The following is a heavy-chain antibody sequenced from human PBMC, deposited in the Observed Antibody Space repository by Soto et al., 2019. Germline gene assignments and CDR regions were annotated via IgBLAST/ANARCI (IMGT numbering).Heavy chain of an antibody. Sequence: SETLSLTCAVYGGSFSGYYWSWIRQPPGKGLEWIGEINHSGSTNYNPSLKSRVTISVDTSKNQFSLKLSSVTAADTAVYYCARGRSKVRGVLTRQRPWFDTWGQGTLVTVSS. V-gene: IGHV4-34*01. D-gene: IGHD3-10*01. CDR1: GGSFSGYY. CDR3: ARGRSKVRGVLTRQRPWFDT. CDR2: INHSGST. J-gene: IGHJ5*02.